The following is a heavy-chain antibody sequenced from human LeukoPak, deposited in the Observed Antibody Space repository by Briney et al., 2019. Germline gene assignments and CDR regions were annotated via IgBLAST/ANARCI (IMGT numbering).Heavy chain of an antibody. Sequence: GGSLRLSCAASGFTFSSNAMSWVRQAPGKGLEWVSVITGNGGRTYYTESVKGRFAISRDNSKNTLSLQMNSLRAEDTAVYYCAKGAVAPGSGGDYFDYWGHGTLVTVSS. J-gene: IGHJ4*01. D-gene: IGHD3-10*01. V-gene: IGHV3-23*01. CDR1: GFTFSSNA. CDR3: AKGAVAPGSGGDYFDY. CDR2: ITGNGGRT.